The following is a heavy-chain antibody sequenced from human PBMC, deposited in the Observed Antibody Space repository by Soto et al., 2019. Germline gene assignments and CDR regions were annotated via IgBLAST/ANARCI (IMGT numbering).Heavy chain of an antibody. J-gene: IGHJ4*02. D-gene: IGHD7-27*01. CDR1: GFTLSNYW. V-gene: IGHV3-7*03. Sequence: GGSLRLSCAATGFTLSNYWMTWVRQAPGKGLEWVANINKDGSQKNYVDSVKGRFTIARDNGQNSLSLQINSLRVEDTAVYYCVRELGLAYWGQGALVTVSS. CDR2: INKDGSQK. CDR3: VRELGLAY.